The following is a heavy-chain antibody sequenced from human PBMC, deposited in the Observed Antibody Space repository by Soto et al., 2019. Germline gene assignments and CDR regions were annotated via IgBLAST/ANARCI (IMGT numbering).Heavy chain of an antibody. Sequence: QVQLQESGPGLVKPSETLSLTCTVSGGSISSYYWSWIRQPPGKGLEWIGYIYYSGSTNYNPSLKSRVTISVDTSKNQFTRKLSSVTAADTAVYYCARDVDRGWRWFDPWGQGTLVTVS. V-gene: IGHV4-59*01. CDR1: GGSISSYY. J-gene: IGHJ5*02. CDR3: ARDVDRGWRWFDP. CDR2: IYYSGST. D-gene: IGHD5-12*01.